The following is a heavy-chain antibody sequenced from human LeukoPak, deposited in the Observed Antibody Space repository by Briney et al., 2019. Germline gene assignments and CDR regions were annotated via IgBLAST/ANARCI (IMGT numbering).Heavy chain of an antibody. D-gene: IGHD6-13*01. CDR1: RFSFSSYA. J-gene: IGHJ4*02. CDR2: ISGRGDRT. V-gene: IGHV3-23*01. Sequence: PGGSLRLSCEVSRFSFSSYAMTWVRQAPGKGLEWVSAISGRGDRTSYADSVKGRVTISRDNSKNTLYLQMNSLRAEDTAVYYCAKDGLYSSSWYYFDYWGQGTLVTVSS. CDR3: AKDGLYSSSWYYFDY.